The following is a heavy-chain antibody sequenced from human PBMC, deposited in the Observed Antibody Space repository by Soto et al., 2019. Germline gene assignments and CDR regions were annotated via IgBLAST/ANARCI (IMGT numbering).Heavy chain of an antibody. J-gene: IGHJ3*02. CDR3: AHLTSWGEGAPFDI. D-gene: IGHD3-16*01. CDR2: IYWDDDK. Sequence: QITLKESGPTLVKPTQTLTLTCIFSGFSLSTSGVGVGWIRQPPGKALEWLAVIYWDDDKRYSPSLKSRVTITRDTSKNQVVFTMTNIDPEDTGTFYCAHLTSWGEGAPFDIWGQGTKVTVS. CDR1: GFSLSTSGVG. V-gene: IGHV2-5*02.